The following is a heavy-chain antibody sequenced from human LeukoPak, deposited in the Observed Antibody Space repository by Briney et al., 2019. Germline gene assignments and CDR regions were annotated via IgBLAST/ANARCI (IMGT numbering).Heavy chain of an antibody. CDR2: IWSDGSNK. CDR3: AREGYSSSWCFDY. Sequence: GGSLRLSCAASGFTFSTYGMHWVRQAPGKGLEWVAVIWSDGSNKYYADSVKGRFTVSRDNSKNTLYMQMNSLRAEDTAVYYCAREGYSSSWCFDYWGQGTLVTVSS. V-gene: IGHV3-33*01. CDR1: GFTFSTYG. J-gene: IGHJ4*02. D-gene: IGHD6-13*01.